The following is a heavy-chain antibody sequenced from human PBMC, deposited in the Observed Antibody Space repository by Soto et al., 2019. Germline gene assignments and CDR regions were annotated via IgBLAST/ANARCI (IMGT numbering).Heavy chain of an antibody. J-gene: IGHJ4*01. Sequence: LRLSCAASGFTFSDFYMNWIRQAPGQGLEWLSFINPRGETRYIADSIRGRFTFSRDNARRTLFLQMDRLRADDTAVYYCARSGTPLIEILDYWGHGTLVTVSS. D-gene: IGHD1-7*01. V-gene: IGHV3-11*01. CDR3: ARSGTPLIEILDY. CDR1: GFTFSDFY. CDR2: INPRGETR.